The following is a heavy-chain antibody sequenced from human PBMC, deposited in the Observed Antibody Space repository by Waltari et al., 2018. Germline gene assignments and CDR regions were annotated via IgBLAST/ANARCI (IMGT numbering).Heavy chain of an antibody. CDR2: VYTSGST. V-gene: IGHV4-4*07. J-gene: IGHJ4*02. CDR1: VDSISNSS. Sequence: HLQESGPGLVKPSETLSLTCDFSVDSISNSSWSWIRQSAGKELEWIGRVYTSGSTNYNPSLRGRITVSEDTSKNQISLKMNSVTAADTAVYYCARDRREDFGDYDPLFDYWGQGVLVTVSS. CDR3: ARDRREDFGDYDPLFDY. D-gene: IGHD4-17*01.